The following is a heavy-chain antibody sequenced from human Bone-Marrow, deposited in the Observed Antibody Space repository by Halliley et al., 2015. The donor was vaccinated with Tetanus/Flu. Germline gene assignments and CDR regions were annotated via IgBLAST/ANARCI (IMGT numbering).Heavy chain of an antibody. Sequence: MGRIGGYKGYTEYAPKFQGRVTMTTDTSTSTAYLEVRSLRSGDTAVYYCARGGAWSYGYVFDPWGQGTLVTVSS. D-gene: IGHD1-26*01. CDR2: IGGYKGYT. V-gene: IGHV1-18*01. J-gene: IGHJ3*01. CDR3: ARGGAWSYGYVFDP.